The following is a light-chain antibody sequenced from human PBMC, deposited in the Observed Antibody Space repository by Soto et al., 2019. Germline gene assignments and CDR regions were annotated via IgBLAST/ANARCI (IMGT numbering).Light chain of an antibody. V-gene: IGKV3-11*01. CDR2: DAS. J-gene: IGKJ2*01. CDR1: QSVSSY. CDR3: QQRSNWYT. Sequence: EIVLTQSPTTLSLSPGARATLSCRASQSVSSYLAWYQQKPGQAPRLLIYDASNRATGIPARFSGSGSGTDFTLTISRLAPEDFAVYYCQQRSNWYTFGPGTKLEIK.